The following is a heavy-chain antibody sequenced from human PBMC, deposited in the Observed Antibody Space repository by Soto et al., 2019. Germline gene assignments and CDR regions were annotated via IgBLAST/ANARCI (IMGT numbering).Heavy chain of an antibody. D-gene: IGHD5-12*01. CDR3: ARGGGYSGYDGSPGWFDP. Sequence: SETLSLTCTVSGGSISSSSYYWGWIRQPPGKGLEWIGSIYYSGSTYYNPSLKSRVTISVDTSKNQFSLKLSSVTAADTVVYYCARGGGYSGYDGSPGWFDPWGQGTLVTVSS. CDR2: IYYSGST. V-gene: IGHV4-39*01. CDR1: GGSISSSSYY. J-gene: IGHJ5*02.